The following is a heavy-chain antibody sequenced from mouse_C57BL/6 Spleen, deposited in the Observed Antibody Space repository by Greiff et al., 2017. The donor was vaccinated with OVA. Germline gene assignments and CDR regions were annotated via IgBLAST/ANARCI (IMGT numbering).Heavy chain of an antibody. J-gene: IGHJ2*01. D-gene: IGHD1-1*01. CDR1: GFTFSSYA. CDR2: ISDGGSYT. V-gene: IGHV5-4*01. CDR3: ARDQVVTTVVATRYFDY. Sequence: EVQLVESGGGLVKPGGSLKLSCAASGFTFSSYAMSWVRQTPEKRLEWVATISDGGSYTYYPDNVKGRFTISRDNAKNNLYLQMSHLKSEDTAMYYCARDQVVTTVVATRYFDYWGQGTTLTVSS.